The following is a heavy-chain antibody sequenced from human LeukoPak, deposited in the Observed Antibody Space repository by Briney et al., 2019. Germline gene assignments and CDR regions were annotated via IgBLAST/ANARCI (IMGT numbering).Heavy chain of an antibody. CDR2: IKQDESEK. Sequence: GGSLRLSCTASGFSISGYWMSWVRQAPGKGLEWVANIKQDESEKHYVDSVKGRFTVSRDNAENSLYLQMNSLRVEDTAVYYCARLTSAVTTFVYWGQGTLVTVSS. V-gene: IGHV3-7*01. CDR1: GFSISGYW. J-gene: IGHJ4*02. D-gene: IGHD1-1*01. CDR3: ARLTSAVTTFVY.